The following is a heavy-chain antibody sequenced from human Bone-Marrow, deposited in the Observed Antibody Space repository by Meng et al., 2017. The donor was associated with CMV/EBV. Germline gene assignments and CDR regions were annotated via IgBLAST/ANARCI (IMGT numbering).Heavy chain of an antibody. D-gene: IGHD3-22*01. CDR2: IKQDGSEK. V-gene: IGHV3-7*03. Sequence: SCKASGYTFTSYGISWVRQAPGKGLEWVANIKQDGSEKYYVDSVKGRFTISRDNAKNSLYLQMNSLRAEDTALYYCAKDGYYYDSSPARGYFDYWGQGTRVTGSS. CDR1: GYTFTSYG. J-gene: IGHJ4*02. CDR3: AKDGYYYDSSPARGYFDY.